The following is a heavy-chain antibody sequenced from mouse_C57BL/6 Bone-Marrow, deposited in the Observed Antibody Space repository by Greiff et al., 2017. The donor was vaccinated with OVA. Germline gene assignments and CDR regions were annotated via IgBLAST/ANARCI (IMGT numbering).Heavy chain of an antibody. CDR3: ARGGTTTVLLDY. CDR2: IYPRSGNT. Sequence: VKLQESGAELARPGASVKLSCKASGYTFTSYGISWVKQRTGQGLEWIGEIYPRSGNTYYNEKFKGKATLTADKSSSTAYMELRSLTSEDSAVDFCARGGTTTVLLDYGGQGTTLTVSS. CDR1: GYTFTSYG. D-gene: IGHD1-1*01. J-gene: IGHJ2*01. V-gene: IGHV1-81*01.